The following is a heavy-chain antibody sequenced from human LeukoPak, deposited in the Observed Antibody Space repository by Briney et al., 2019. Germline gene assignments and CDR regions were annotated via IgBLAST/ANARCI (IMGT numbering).Heavy chain of an antibody. Sequence: ASVKVSCKASGYTFTGYYMHWVRQAPGQGLEWMGWINPNGGGTNYAQKFQGRVTMTRDTSISTAYMELSRLRSDDTAVYYCARDFVTMVRGVITESSDYWGQGTLVTVSS. CDR1: GYTFTGYY. CDR2: INPNGGGT. V-gene: IGHV1-2*02. CDR3: ARDFVTMVRGVITESSDY. D-gene: IGHD3-10*01. J-gene: IGHJ4*02.